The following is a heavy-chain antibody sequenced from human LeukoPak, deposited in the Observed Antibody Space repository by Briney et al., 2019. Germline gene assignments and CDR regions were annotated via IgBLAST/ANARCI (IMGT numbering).Heavy chain of an antibody. J-gene: IGHJ4*02. D-gene: IGHD1-26*01. CDR1: GGSVNSGSYY. Sequence: PSETLSLTCTVSGGSVNSGSYYWNWIRQPPGKGLEWIGYIYYSGSTNYNPSLKSRVTISIDTSKNQFSLKLSSVTAADTAVYYCARAAYSGSYHSDYWGQGTLVTVSS. CDR3: ARAAYSGSYHSDY. V-gene: IGHV4-61*01. CDR2: IYYSGST.